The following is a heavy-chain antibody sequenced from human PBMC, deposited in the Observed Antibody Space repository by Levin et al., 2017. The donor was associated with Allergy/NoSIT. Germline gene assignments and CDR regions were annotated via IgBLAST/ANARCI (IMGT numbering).Heavy chain of an antibody. CDR2: IYNTGIT. D-gene: IGHD3-16*01. V-gene: IGHV4-28*01. Sequence: ASETLSLTCAVSGSSISSGHWWGWIRQPPGKGLEWIGYIYNTGITYYNPSLKSRLIVSLDTSKNQFSLKLSSVTAVDTAVYYCSTRKGDAGSCFDHWGQGTLVTVSS. J-gene: IGHJ4*02. CDR1: GSSISSGHW. CDR3: STRKGDAGSCFDH.